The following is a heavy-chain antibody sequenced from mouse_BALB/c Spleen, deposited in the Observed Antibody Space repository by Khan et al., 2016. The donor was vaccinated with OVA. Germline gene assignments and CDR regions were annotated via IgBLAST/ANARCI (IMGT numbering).Heavy chain of an antibody. CDR3: TRHGYVAWFAY. CDR2: VDPFNGGT. J-gene: IGHJ3*01. D-gene: IGHD2-2*01. V-gene: IGHV1S135*01. Sequence: VQLQQSGPELMKPGASVKISCKASGYSFTSYYIHWVKQSHGKSLEWIGYVDPFNGGTSYNQKFKGKATLTVEKSSSTAYMHLSSLTSEDSAVYYCTRHGYVAWFAYWGQGTLVTVSA. CDR1: GYSFTSYY.